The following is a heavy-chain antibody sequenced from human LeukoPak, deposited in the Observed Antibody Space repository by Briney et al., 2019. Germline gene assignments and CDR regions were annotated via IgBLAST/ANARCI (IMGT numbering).Heavy chain of an antibody. D-gene: IGHD1-26*01. CDR2: IYQSGST. CDR1: GGSISSGGYS. Sequence: SETLSLTCAVSGGSISSGGYSWSWIRQTPGKGLEWIGYIYQSGSTYYNPSLKSRVTISVDRSKNQFSLQLRSVTAADTAVYYCAREGSGSQSIYWGQGTLVTVSS. V-gene: IGHV4-30-2*01. CDR3: AREGSGSQSIY. J-gene: IGHJ4*02.